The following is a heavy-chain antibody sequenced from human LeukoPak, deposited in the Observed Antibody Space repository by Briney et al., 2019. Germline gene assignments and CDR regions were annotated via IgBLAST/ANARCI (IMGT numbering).Heavy chain of an antibody. Sequence: ASVKVSCKASGYTFTGYYMHWVRQAPGQGLEWMGWINPNSGGTNYAQKFQGRATMTRDTSISTAYMELSRLRSDDTAVYYCARDKGLRYFDWLLFGWFDPWGQGTLVTVSS. CDR3: ARDKGLRYFDWLLFGWFDP. D-gene: IGHD3-9*01. CDR1: GYTFTGYY. J-gene: IGHJ5*02. CDR2: INPNSGGT. V-gene: IGHV1-2*02.